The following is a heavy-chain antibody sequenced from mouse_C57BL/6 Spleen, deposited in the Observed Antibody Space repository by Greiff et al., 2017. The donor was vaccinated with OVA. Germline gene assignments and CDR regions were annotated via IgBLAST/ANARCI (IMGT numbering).Heavy chain of an antibody. CDR3: ARQGGTGLYYYAMDY. CDR2: IWSDGST. V-gene: IGHV2-6-1*01. J-gene: IGHJ4*01. D-gene: IGHD4-1*01. CDR1: GFSLTSYG. Sequence: VMLVESGPGLVAPSQSLSITCTVSGFSLTSYGVHWVRQPPGKGLEWLVVIWSDGSTNYNSALKSRLSISKDNSKSQVFLKMNSLQTDDTAMYYCARQGGTGLYYYAMDYWGQGTSVTVSS.